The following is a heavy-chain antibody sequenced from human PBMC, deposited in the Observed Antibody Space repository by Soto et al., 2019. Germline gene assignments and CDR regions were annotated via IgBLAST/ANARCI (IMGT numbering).Heavy chain of an antibody. CDR2: INYNGVGT. Sequence: PGGSLRLSCTGSGFTFSDYAMSWVRQAPGKGLEWVSSINYNGVGTYYADSVKGRFTISRDNSKHTLFLLMNSLRADDTAVYYCARIKTYYDSRGRIAYWGQGALVTVSS. D-gene: IGHD3-22*01. CDR1: GFTFSDYA. V-gene: IGHV3-23*01. CDR3: ARIKTYYDSRGRIAY. J-gene: IGHJ4*02.